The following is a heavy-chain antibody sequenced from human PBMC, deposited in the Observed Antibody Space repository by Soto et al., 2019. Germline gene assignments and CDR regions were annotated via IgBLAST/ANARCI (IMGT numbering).Heavy chain of an antibody. Sequence: TLSLTCTVSGGSISSGDCFWSWIRQSPGKGLEWIGYISSIGSTYYNPSLKSRVSVSRDTSKNQFSLKLSCVTTTDTAVNYCARGLVIRPYYYHGMDVWGQGTTVTVSS. D-gene: IGHD3-9*01. V-gene: IGHV4-30-4*01. J-gene: IGHJ6*02. CDR3: ARGLVIRPYYYHGMDV. CDR1: GGSISSGDCF. CDR2: ISSIGST.